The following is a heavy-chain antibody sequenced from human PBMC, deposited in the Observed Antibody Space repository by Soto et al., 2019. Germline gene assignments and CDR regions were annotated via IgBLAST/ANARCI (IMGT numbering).Heavy chain of an antibody. Sequence: ASVKVSCKASGDTFSSYAISWVRQAPGQGLEWMGGIIPFFDTANYAQQFQGRVTITADESTGTAYMELSSLRSEDTAVYYCARHDCISSSCYYYYYYVMDVWGQGTTVTVSS. CDR1: GDTFSSYA. CDR2: IIPFFDTA. D-gene: IGHD2-2*01. CDR3: ARHDCISSSCYYYYYYVMDV. V-gene: IGHV1-69*13. J-gene: IGHJ6*02.